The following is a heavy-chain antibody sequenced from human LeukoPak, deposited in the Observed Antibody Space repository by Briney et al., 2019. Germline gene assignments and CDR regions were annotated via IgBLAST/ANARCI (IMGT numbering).Heavy chain of an antibody. J-gene: IGHJ3*02. CDR3: ARSVEWCMLGCGGRRDDAFDI. CDR2: IKQDGSEK. V-gene: IGHV3-7*01. CDR1: GFTFSSYW. Sequence: GGSLRLSCAASGFTFSSYWMSWVRQAPGKGLEWVANIKQDGSEKYYVDSVKGRFTISRDNAKNSLYLQMNSLRAEDTAVYYCARSVEWCMLGCGGRRDDAFDIWGQGTMVTVSS. D-gene: IGHD2-8*01.